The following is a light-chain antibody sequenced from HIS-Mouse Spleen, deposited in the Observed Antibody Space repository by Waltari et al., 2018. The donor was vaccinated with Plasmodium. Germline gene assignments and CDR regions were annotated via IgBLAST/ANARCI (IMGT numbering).Light chain of an antibody. V-gene: IGKV1-33*01. CDR1: QDISNY. Sequence: DIQLTQSPSSLSASVGDRVTITCQPSQDISNYLNWYQQKPGKAPKLLIYAASNLETGVPSRFSGSGSGTDFTFTISSLQPEDIATYYCQQYDNLPYTFGQGTKLESK. CDR2: AAS. CDR3: QQYDNLPYT. J-gene: IGKJ2*01.